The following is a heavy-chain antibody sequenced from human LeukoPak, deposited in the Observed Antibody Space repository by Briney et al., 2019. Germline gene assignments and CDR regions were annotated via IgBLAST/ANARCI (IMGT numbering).Heavy chain of an antibody. CDR2: ISGSGGGT. CDR1: GFTFSSYD. J-gene: IGHJ3*02. V-gene: IGHV3-23*01. Sequence: SGGSLRLSCAASGFTFSSYDMSWVRQAPGRGLEWVSAISGSGGGTYYADSVKGRFAISRDNSKNTLYLQTNSLRAEDTAVYYCVQEGPRGLAFDIWGQGTKVTVSS. CDR3: VQEGPRGLAFDI.